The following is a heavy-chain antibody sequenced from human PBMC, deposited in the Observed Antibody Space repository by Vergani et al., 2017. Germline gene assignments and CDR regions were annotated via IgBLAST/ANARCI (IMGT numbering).Heavy chain of an antibody. Sequence: QVQLVQSGAEVKKPGSSVKVSCKASGGTFSSYAISWVRQAPGQGLEWMGGVIPIFGTANYAQKFQGRVTITADESTSTAYMELSSLRSEDTAVYYCASRDITMLGVVIIRSYYYYGMDVWGQGTTVTVSS. D-gene: IGHD3-3*01. CDR1: GGTFSSYA. J-gene: IGHJ6*02. CDR2: VIPIFGTA. CDR3: ASRDITMLGVVIIRSYYYYGMDV. V-gene: IGHV1-69*01.